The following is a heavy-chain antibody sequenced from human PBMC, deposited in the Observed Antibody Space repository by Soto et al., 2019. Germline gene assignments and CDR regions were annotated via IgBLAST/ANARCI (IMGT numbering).Heavy chain of an antibody. Sequence: SETLSLTCTVSGGSISSYYWSWIRQPPGKGLEWIGYIYYSGSTNYNPSLKSRVTISVDTSKNQFSLKLSSVTAADTAVYYCARERYYDFWRNWFDPWGQGTLVTVSS. D-gene: IGHD3-3*01. CDR3: ARERYYDFWRNWFDP. CDR2: IYYSGST. J-gene: IGHJ5*02. CDR1: GGSISSYY. V-gene: IGHV4-59*01.